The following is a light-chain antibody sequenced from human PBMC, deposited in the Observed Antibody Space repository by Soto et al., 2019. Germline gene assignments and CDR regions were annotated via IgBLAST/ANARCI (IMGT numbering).Light chain of an antibody. CDR3: KQYTGYGSWT. CDR2: KPS. Sequence: DIQMTQSPSNLSASVGDRVTITCRASQSIVGWLAWYQQKPGKAPKLLIYKPSTLESGVPSRFSGSASGTKFTLTISSLQPDDFATYCCKQYTGYGSWTFGQGTKVEIK. J-gene: IGKJ1*01. V-gene: IGKV1-5*03. CDR1: QSIVGW.